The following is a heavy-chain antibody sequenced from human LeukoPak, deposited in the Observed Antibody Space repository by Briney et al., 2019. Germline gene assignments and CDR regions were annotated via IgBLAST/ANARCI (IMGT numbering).Heavy chain of an antibody. Sequence: PGGSLRLSCSASGFSFSSSAMYWVRQAPGKGLEYVSGITSSGGSTDYADSVKGRLTISRDNSKNTVFLQMSSLSAEDTAVYYCTKRADYFFGFDIWGQGTMVTVSS. CDR1: GFSFSSSA. J-gene: IGHJ3*02. V-gene: IGHV3-64D*09. D-gene: IGHD4/OR15-4a*01. CDR3: TKRADYFFGFDI. CDR2: ITSSGGST.